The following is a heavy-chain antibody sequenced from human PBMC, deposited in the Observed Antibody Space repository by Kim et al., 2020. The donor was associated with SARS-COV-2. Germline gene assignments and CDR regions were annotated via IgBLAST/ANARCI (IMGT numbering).Heavy chain of an antibody. J-gene: IGHJ5*02. CDR2: T. CDR3: ARGWSATGIDP. Sequence: TKYSQRFQGTVTITRDTSASTVYMEMSSLTSEDTAIYYCARGWSATGIDPWGQGTLVTVSS. D-gene: IGHD2-15*01. V-gene: IGHV1-3*01.